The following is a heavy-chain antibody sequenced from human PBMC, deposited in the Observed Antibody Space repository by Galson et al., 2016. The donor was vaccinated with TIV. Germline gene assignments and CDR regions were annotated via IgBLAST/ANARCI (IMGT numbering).Heavy chain of an antibody. Sequence: SVKVSCKASGVTFYSYAFTWLRQAPGQGLEWMGGIIPIYDTTIHAQKFQGRVTITADQSTDTAHMELSSLRSDDTAVYYCARAASMANHYYYAMDVWGQGTTVTVFS. CDR3: ARAASMANHYYYAMDV. V-gene: IGHV1-69*13. CDR1: GVTFYSYA. J-gene: IGHJ6*02. CDR2: IIPIYDTT. D-gene: IGHD2/OR15-2a*01.